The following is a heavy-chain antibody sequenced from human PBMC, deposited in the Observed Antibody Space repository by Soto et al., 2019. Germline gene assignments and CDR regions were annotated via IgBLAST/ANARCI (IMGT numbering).Heavy chain of an antibody. Sequence: EVQLLESGGGLVQPGGSLRLSCAASGFIFSNYAMSWVRQAPGKGLEWVSAISGSGGRTYYADSVKGRFTISRDNSKNTLYLQMNSLTAEDTAVYYCAKDLAVAGLVCDSWGQGTLVTVSS. V-gene: IGHV3-23*01. J-gene: IGHJ4*02. D-gene: IGHD6-19*01. CDR2: ISGSGGRT. CDR1: GFIFSNYA. CDR3: AKDLAVAGLVCDS.